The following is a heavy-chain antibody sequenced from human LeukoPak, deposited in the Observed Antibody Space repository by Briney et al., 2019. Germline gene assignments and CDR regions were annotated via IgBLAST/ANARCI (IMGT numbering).Heavy chain of an antibody. CDR1: GYTLTELS. CDR3: ATHPMAAAGTPDYYYCGMDV. Sequence: ASVKVSCKVSGYTLTELSMHWVRQAPGKGLEWMGGFDPEDGETIYAQKFQGRVTMTEDTSTDTAYMELSSLRSEDTAVYYCATHPMAAAGTPDYYYCGMDVWGQGTTVTVSS. J-gene: IGHJ6*02. D-gene: IGHD6-13*01. CDR2: FDPEDGET. V-gene: IGHV1-24*01.